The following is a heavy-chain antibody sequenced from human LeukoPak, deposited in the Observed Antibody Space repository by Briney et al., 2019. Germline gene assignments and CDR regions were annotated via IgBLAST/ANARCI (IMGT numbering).Heavy chain of an antibody. CDR3: ARWVVAAGHFDY. CDR2: IIPILGIV. CDR1: GGTFSSYA. D-gene: IGHD6-13*01. V-gene: IGHV1-69*04. J-gene: IGHJ4*02. Sequence: SVKVSCKASGGTFSSYAISWVRQAPGQGLEWMGRIIPILGIVNYAQKFQGRVTITADKSTSTAYMELSSLRSEDTAVYYCARWVVAAGHFDYWGQGTLVTVSS.